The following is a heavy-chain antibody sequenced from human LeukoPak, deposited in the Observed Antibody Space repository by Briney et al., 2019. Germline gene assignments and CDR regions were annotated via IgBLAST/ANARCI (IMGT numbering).Heavy chain of an antibody. J-gene: IGHJ6*03. Sequence: GGSLRLSCVASGLTFSDYYMSWIRQAPGKGLEWVSYISSSGTTIYNADSVKGRFTISRDNAKNSLFLQMNSLRAEDTAVNYCARDGVLRYFDYYYYMDVWGKGTTVTISS. D-gene: IGHD3-9*01. CDR1: GLTFSDYY. CDR3: ARDGVLRYFDYYYYMDV. CDR2: ISSSGTTI. V-gene: IGHV3-11*01.